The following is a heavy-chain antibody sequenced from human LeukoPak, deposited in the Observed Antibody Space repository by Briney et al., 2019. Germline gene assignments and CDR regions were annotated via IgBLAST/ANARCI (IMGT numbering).Heavy chain of an antibody. Sequence: PGGSLRPSCAASGFTFSSYWVSWVRQAPGKGLEWVAKISEDGSEKYYVDSVEGRFTISRDNAKNSLCLQMNSLRAEDTAVYYCAKDYSSSYGMDVWGQGSTVTVSS. CDR1: GFTFSSYW. CDR3: AKDYSSSYGMDV. V-gene: IGHV3-7*01. CDR2: ISEDGSEK. D-gene: IGHD6-13*01. J-gene: IGHJ6*01.